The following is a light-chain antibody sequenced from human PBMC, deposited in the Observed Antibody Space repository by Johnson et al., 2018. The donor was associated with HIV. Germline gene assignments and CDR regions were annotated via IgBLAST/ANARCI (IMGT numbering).Light chain of an antibody. V-gene: IGLV1-51*01. CDR3: GTWDSSLSAGRV. Sequence: QPVLTQPPSVSAAPGQKVTISCSGSSSNIGNNYVSWYQQLPGTAPKLLIYDNNKRPSGIPDRFSGSKSGTSATLGITGPQTGDEADYYCGTWDSSLSAGRVFGTGTKVTVL. CDR2: DNN. CDR1: SSNIGNNY. J-gene: IGLJ1*01.